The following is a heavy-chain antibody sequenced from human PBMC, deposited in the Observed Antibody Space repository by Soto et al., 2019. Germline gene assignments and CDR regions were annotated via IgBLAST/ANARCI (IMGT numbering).Heavy chain of an antibody. D-gene: IGHD2-2*01. CDR2: ISYDGSNK. V-gene: IGHV3-30-3*01. CDR1: GFTFSSYA. J-gene: IGHJ4*02. Sequence: GGSLRLSCAASGFTFSSYAMHWVRQAPGKGLEWVAVISYDGSNKYYADSVKGRFTISRDNSKNTLYLQMNSLRAEDTAVYYCARVPAARVFDYWGQGTLVTVS. CDR3: ARVPAARVFDY.